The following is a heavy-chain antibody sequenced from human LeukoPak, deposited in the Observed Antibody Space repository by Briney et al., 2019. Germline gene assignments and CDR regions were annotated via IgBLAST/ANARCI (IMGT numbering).Heavy chain of an antibody. CDR2: IDPSDSYT. CDR1: GYSFPGYW. J-gene: IGHJ4*02. CDR3: ASQRPGIAVAGHDF. Sequence: GESLKISCKGSGYSFPGYWIGWVRQMPGKGLEWMGRIDPSDSYTNYSPSFQGHVIISSDKSISTAYLQWSSLKASETAMDYCASQRPGIAVAGHDFWGQGTLVTVSS. D-gene: IGHD6-19*01. V-gene: IGHV5-10-1*01.